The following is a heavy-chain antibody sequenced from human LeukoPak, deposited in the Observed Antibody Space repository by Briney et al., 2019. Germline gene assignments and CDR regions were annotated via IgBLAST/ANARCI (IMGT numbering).Heavy chain of an antibody. CDR3: AKGDDIGKHPTRAYYFDI. V-gene: IGHV3-23*01. CDR1: GFIFSRRA. Sequence: GGSLRLSCAASGFIFSRRAMSWVRQAPGKGLEWVSTTGLESVHTLCADSVQGRFTVSRDNSRNTLDLQMDNLKVDDTAVYYCAKGDDIGKHPTRAYYFDIWGQGTLVTVSS. D-gene: IGHD5-24*01. CDR2: TGLESVHT. J-gene: IGHJ4*02.